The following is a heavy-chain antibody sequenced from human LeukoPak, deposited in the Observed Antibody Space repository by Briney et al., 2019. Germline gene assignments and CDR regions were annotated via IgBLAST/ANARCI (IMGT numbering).Heavy chain of an antibody. Sequence: PGGSLRLSCAASGLTFSDYYMSWIRQAPGKGLEWVSYISSSGSTIYYADSVKGRFTISRDNAKNSLYLQMNSLRAEDTAVYYCARDSPPYSSSWYSLDYWGQGTLVTVSS. CDR1: GLTFSDYY. CDR2: ISSSGSTI. CDR3: ARDSPPYSSSWYSLDY. D-gene: IGHD6-13*01. J-gene: IGHJ4*02. V-gene: IGHV3-11*04.